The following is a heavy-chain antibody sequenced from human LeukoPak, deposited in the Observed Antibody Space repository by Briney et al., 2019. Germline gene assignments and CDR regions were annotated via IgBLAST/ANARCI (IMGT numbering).Heavy chain of an antibody. Sequence: ASVKASCKASGYTFTGYYIDGGRQAPGQGLQGMGWINPNSGGTNYAQKFQGRVTMTRDTSISTAYMELSRLRSADTAVYYCARTSGGGYDIDYWGQGTLVTVSS. CDR1: GYTFTGYY. D-gene: IGHD5-12*01. CDR3: ARTSGGGYDIDY. V-gene: IGHV1-2*02. J-gene: IGHJ4*02. CDR2: INPNSGGT.